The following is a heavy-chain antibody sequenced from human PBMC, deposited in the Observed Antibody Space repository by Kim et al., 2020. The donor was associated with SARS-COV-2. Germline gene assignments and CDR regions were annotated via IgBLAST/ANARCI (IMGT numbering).Heavy chain of an antibody. J-gene: IGHJ4*02. Sequence: KGRFTISRDNSKNTLYLQMNSLRAEDTAVYYCARAGNYYGSGSYYYYFDYWGQGTLVTVSS. D-gene: IGHD3-10*01. V-gene: IGHV3-30*01. CDR3: ARAGNYYGSGSYYYYFDY.